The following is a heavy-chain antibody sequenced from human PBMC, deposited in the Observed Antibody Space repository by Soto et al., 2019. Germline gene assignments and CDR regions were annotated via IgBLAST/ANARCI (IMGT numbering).Heavy chain of an antibody. Sequence: KQAPASVKVSCKVSGYSLTELSINWVRQAPGKGLEWMGGFDPEEDEIIYAQKFQGRVTMTEDTSTDTAYMELSSLRSEDTAVYYCATEGYYYGSGSYPYFDHWGQGTQVTVS. CDR3: ATEGYYYGSGSYPYFDH. V-gene: IGHV1-24*01. CDR2: FDPEEDEI. D-gene: IGHD3-10*01. J-gene: IGHJ4*02. CDR1: GYSLTELS.